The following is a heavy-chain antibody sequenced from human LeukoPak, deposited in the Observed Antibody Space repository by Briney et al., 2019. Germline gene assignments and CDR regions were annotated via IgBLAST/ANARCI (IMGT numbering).Heavy chain of an antibody. V-gene: IGHV4-34*01. CDR2: INHSGST. D-gene: IGHD4/OR15-4a*01. Sequence: SETLSLTCAVYGGSFSGYYWSWIRQPPGKGLEWIGEINHSGSTNYNPSLKSRVTISVDKSKNQFSLKLSSVTAADTAVYYCARASNTLDYWGQGTLVTVSS. J-gene: IGHJ4*02. CDR1: GGSFSGYY. CDR3: ARASNTLDY.